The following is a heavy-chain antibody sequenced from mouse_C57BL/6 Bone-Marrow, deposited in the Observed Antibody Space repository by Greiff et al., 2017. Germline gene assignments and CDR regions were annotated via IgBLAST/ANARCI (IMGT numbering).Heavy chain of an antibody. Sequence: EVKVVESGGDLVKPGGSLKLSCAASGFTFSSYGMSWVRQTPDKRLEWVATISSGGSYTYYPDSVKGRFTISRDNAKNTLYLQMRSLKSEYTAMYYCARRDSSGPFAYWGQGTLVTVSA. J-gene: IGHJ3*01. CDR1: GFTFSSYG. CDR3: ARRDSSGPFAY. V-gene: IGHV5-6*02. D-gene: IGHD3-2*02. CDR2: ISSGGSYT.